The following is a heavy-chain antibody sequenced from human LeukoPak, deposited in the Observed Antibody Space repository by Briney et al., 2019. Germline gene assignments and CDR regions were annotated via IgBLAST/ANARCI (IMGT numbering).Heavy chain of an antibody. D-gene: IGHD2-21*02. CDR3: ARHFCRGGDCYYMYYFDY. V-gene: IGHV4-39*01. CDR2: IYYSGST. J-gene: IGHJ4*02. Sequence: SETLSLTCTVSGGSISSSSSYWGWIRQPPGKGLEWIGSIYYSGSTYYNPSLKSRVTISVDTSKNQFSLKLSSVTAADTAVYYCARHFCRGGDCYYMYYFDYWGQGTLVTVSS. CDR1: GGSISSSSSY.